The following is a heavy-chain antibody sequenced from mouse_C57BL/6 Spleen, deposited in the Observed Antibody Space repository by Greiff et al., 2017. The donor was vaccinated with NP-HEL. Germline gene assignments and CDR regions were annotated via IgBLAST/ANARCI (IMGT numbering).Heavy chain of an antibody. Sequence: EVQLQQSGPELVKPGASVKISCKASGYTFTDYYMNWVKQSHGKSLEWIGDINPNNGGTSYNQKFKGKATLTVDKSSSTAYMELRSLTSEDSAVYYCARSEYYGSSPTTFAYWGQGTLVTVSA. CDR2: INPNNGGT. D-gene: IGHD1-1*01. V-gene: IGHV1-26*01. CDR1: GYTFTDYY. J-gene: IGHJ3*01. CDR3: ARSEYYGSSPTTFAY.